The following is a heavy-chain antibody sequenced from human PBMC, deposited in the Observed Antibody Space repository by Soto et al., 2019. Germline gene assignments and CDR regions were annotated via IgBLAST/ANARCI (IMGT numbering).Heavy chain of an antibody. CDR3: ARGAWGVSYYYYYYMDV. D-gene: IGHD2-8*01. CDR2: IYYSGST. J-gene: IGHJ6*03. V-gene: IGHV4-31*03. CDR1: GGSISSGGYY. Sequence: SETLSLTCTVSGGSISSGGYYWSWIRQHPGKGLEWIGYIYYSGSTYYNPSLKSRVTISVDTSKNQFSLKLSSVTAADTAVYYCARGAWGVSYYYYYYMDVWGKGTAVTVSS.